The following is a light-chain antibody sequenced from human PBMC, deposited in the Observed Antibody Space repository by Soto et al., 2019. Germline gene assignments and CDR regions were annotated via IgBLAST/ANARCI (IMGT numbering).Light chain of an antibody. Sequence: QSALTQPPSASGSPGQSVTISCTGTSSDVGGYKYVSWYQQHPGKAPKLMIFEVNKRPSGVPDRFSGSKSGNTASLTVSGLQAEDEDDYYCSSYAGINNVGVFGTGTKVTVL. CDR1: SSDVGGYKY. V-gene: IGLV2-8*01. J-gene: IGLJ1*01. CDR3: SSYAGINNVGV. CDR2: EVN.